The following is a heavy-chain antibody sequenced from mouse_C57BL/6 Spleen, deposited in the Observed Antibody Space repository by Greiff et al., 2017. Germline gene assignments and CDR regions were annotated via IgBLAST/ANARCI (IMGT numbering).Heavy chain of an antibody. CDR2: IYPGNSDT. Sequence: EVQLQQSGTVLARPGASVKMSCKTSGYTFTSYWMHWVKQRPGQGLEWIGAIYPGNSDTSYNQKFKGKAKLTAVTSASTAYMELSSLTNEDSAVYYCTRLRMVTTGYYYAMDYWGQGTSVTVSS. CDR3: TRLRMVTTGYYYAMDY. J-gene: IGHJ4*01. CDR1: GYTFTSYW. V-gene: IGHV1-5*01. D-gene: IGHD2-2*01.